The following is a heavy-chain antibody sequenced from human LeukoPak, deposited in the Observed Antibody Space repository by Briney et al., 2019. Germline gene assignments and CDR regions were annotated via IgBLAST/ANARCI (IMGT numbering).Heavy chain of an antibody. J-gene: IGHJ1*01. V-gene: IGHV3-30*18. Sequence: GGSLRLSCAASGFTFSSYGMHWVRQAPGKGLEWVAVLSYDGSNKYYADSVKGRFTISRDNCKNTLYLQMNSLRAEDTAVYYGAKDSGPFYYDSSGYRGYFQHWGQGTLVTVSS. CDR2: LSYDGSNK. CDR1: GFTFSSYG. D-gene: IGHD3-22*01. CDR3: AKDSGPFYYDSSGYRGYFQH.